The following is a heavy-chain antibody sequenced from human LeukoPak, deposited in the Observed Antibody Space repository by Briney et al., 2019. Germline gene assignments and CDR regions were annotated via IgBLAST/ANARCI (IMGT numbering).Heavy chain of an antibody. CDR1: GFTFRNYA. CDR2: ISGSATNT. J-gene: IGHJ4*02. CDR3: AKDGRSYSSGWPPFDY. V-gene: IGHV3-23*01. D-gene: IGHD6-19*01. Sequence: GRSLRLSCAASGFTFRNYATSWVRQAPGKGLEWVSGISGSATNTYYADSVKGRFTISRDNSKNTLYLQMNSLRAEDTAVYHCAKDGRSYSSGWPPFDYWGQGALVTVSS.